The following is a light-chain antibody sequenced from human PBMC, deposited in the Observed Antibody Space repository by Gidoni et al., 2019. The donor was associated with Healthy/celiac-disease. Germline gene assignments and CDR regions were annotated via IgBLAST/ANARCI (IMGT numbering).Light chain of an antibody. CDR1: QDISNH. CDR2: DAS. Sequence: DIQMTQSPSSLSASVGDRVTIPCQASQDISNHLNWYQQKPGKAPKLLIYDASNLETGVPSRFSGSGSGTDFTFSISNLQPEDIATYYCQQYDNPLTFGGGTKVEIK. J-gene: IGKJ4*01. V-gene: IGKV1-33*01. CDR3: QQYDNPLT.